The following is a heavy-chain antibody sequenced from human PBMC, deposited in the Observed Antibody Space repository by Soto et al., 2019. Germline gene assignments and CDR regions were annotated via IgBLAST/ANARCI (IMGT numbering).Heavy chain of an antibody. CDR3: ARVHRYNWNGGKNWFDP. D-gene: IGHD1-20*01. V-gene: IGHV1-69*06. CDR1: GGTFSSYA. J-gene: IGHJ5*02. CDR2: IIPIFGTA. Sequence: SVKVSCKASGGTFSSYAISCVRQAPVQGLEWMGGIIPIFGTANYAQKFQGRVTITADKSTSTAYMELSSLRSEETAVYYCARVHRYNWNGGKNWFDPWGQGTMVTV.